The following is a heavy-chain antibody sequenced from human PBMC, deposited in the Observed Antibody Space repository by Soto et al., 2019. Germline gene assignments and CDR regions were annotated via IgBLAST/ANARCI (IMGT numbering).Heavy chain of an antibody. CDR3: ARDYQQQEPARSGHIPPFW. J-gene: IGHJ4*02. CDR2: IWYDGSNK. D-gene: IGHD2-15*01. V-gene: IGHV3-33*01. CDR1: GFSFSSNG. Sequence: PGGSLSLSCAASGFSFSSNGMHWVRPAPGKGLEWVAVIWYDGSNKYYADSVKGRFTISRDNSKNTLYLQMNSLRAEDTAVYYCARDYQQQEPARSGHIPPFWWGQGTLVTVSS.